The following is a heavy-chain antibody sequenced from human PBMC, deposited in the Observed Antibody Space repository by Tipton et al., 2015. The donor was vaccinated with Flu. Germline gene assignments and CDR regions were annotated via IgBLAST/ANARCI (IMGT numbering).Heavy chain of an antibody. D-gene: IGHD6-19*01. CDR3: ARDRWEYSSGFDS. Sequence: GLVKPSETLSLTCSVSGYSIRGAYYWGWVRRPPGKGLEWIGTIYHSGTTYYNPSLKSRVTISVDTSKNQFSLKLTSMTAADTALYYCARDRWEYSSGFDSWGQGTLVTVSP. CDR2: IYHSGTT. CDR1: GYSIRGAYY. J-gene: IGHJ4*02. V-gene: IGHV4-38-2*02.